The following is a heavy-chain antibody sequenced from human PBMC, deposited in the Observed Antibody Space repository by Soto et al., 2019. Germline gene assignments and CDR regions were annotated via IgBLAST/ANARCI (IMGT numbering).Heavy chain of an antibody. J-gene: IGHJ4*02. Sequence: PGGSLRLSCASSWFIFTRYSMNWVRQAPGKGLEWVSSISSTTNYIYYGDSMKGRFTISRDNAKNSLYLEMNSLRAEDTAVYYCARESEDLTSNFDYWGQGTLVTVSS. CDR2: ISSTTNYI. CDR1: WFIFTRYS. V-gene: IGHV3-21*06. CDR3: ARESEDLTSNFDY.